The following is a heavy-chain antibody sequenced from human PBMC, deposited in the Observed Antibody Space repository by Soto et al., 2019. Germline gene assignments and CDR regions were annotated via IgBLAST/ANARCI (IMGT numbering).Heavy chain of an antibody. CDR2: IYYSGST. V-gene: IGHV4-59*01. J-gene: IGHJ4*02. CDR3: ARANYFDY. CDR1: GGSISSYY. Sequence: SETLSLTCTVSGGSISSYYWSWFRQPPGKGLEWIGTIYYSGSTNYNPSLKSRVTISVDTSKNQFSLKLSSVTAADTAVYYCARANYFDYWGQGTLVTVSS.